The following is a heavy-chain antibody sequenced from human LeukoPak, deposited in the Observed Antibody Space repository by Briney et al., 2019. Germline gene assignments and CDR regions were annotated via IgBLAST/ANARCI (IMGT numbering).Heavy chain of an antibody. CDR1: GFTFSDYY. CDR3: ARELAMIVVVGTFDY. J-gene: IGHJ4*02. D-gene: IGHD3-22*01. Sequence: NPGGSLRLSCAASGFTFSDYYMGWIRQAPGKGLEWVAYISSSDSTIYYADSVKGRFTISRDNAKRSLYLQMNSLRVEDTAVYYCARELAMIVVVGTFDYWGQGTRVTVSS. V-gene: IGHV3-11*01. CDR2: ISSSDSTI.